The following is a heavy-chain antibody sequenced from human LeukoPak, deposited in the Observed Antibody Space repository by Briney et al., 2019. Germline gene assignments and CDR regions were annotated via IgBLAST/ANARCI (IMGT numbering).Heavy chain of an antibody. CDR3: AKDRGVRSDI. D-gene: IGHD4-17*01. V-gene: IGHV3-23*01. CDR2: MSGSGGST. J-gene: IGHJ3*02. Sequence: GGSLRLSCGASGFTFNSYAMSWVRQAPGKGLGWASAMSGSGGSTYYADSVKGRFTISRDNAKNTLYLQMNSLRAEDTAVYYCAKDRGVRSDIWGQGTMVTVSS. CDR1: GFTFNSYA.